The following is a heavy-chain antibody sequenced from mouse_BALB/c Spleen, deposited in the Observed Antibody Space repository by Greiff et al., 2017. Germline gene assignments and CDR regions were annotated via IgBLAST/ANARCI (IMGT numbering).Heavy chain of an antibody. CDR2: ISSGGSYT. CDR1: GFTFSSYG. J-gene: IGHJ4*01. Sequence: EVKLMESGGDLVKPGGSLKLSCAASGFTFSSYGMSWVRQTPDKRLEWVATISSGGSYTYYPDSVKGRFTISRDNAKNTLYLQMSSLKSEDTAMYYCARGGLYGNYDAMDYWGQGTSVTVSS. D-gene: IGHD2-1*01. V-gene: IGHV5-6*02. CDR3: ARGGLYGNYDAMDY.